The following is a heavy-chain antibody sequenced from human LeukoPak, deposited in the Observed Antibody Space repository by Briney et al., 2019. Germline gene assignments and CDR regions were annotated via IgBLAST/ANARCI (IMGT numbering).Heavy chain of an antibody. J-gene: IGHJ6*02. CDR3: ARVGEGLYRRYYGMDV. CDR1: GYTFTSYG. CDR2: ISAYNGNT. V-gene: IGHV1-18*01. D-gene: IGHD2-2*02. Sequence: ASVKVSCKASGYTFTSYGISWVRQAPGQGLEWMGWISAYNGNTNYAQKLQGRVTMTTDTSTSTAYMELRSLRSDDTAVYYCARVGEGLYRRYYGMDVWGQGTTVTVSS.